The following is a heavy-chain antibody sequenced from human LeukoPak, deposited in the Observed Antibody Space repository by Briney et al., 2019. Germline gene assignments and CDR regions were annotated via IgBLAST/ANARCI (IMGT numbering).Heavy chain of an antibody. J-gene: IGHJ4*02. CDR2: TSSDLNVK. V-gene: IGHV3-30-3*01. CDR3: AREGYYGSGSPPSLYFDY. Sequence: HPGGSLRLSCAASGFTFRNYVIHWVRQAPGKGLEWVAVTSSDLNVKLYADSVKGRFTISRDNFRSTLYLQMNSLRPEDTAIYYCAREGYYGSGSPPSLYFDYWGQGTLVTVSS. D-gene: IGHD3-10*01. CDR1: GFTFRNYV.